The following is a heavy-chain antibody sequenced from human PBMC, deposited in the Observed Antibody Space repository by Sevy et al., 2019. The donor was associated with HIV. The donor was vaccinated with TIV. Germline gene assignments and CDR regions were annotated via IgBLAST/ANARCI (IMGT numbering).Heavy chain of an antibody. J-gene: IGHJ6*02. V-gene: IGHV3-21*01. Sequence: GGSLRLSCAASGFSFSTYSMNWVRQAPGKGLEWVSSITSGSTYTYYVDSVKGRFSISRDNAKNSVFLQMNSLRAEDTAVYYCARSPEFQYQRLYGRQKYNGMDVWGQGTTVTVSS. D-gene: IGHD2-2*02. CDR3: ARSPEFQYQRLYGRQKYNGMDV. CDR2: ITSGSTYT. CDR1: GFSFSTYS.